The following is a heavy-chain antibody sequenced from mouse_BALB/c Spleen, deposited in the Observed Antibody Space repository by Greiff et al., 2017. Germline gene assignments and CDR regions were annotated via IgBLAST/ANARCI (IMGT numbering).Heavy chain of an antibody. CDR1: GYTFTSYW. CDR2: INPSTGYT. D-gene: IGHD1-1*01. CDR3: ARDGSSYWYFDV. V-gene: IGHV1-7*01. Sequence: VQLQESGAELAKPGASVKMSCKASGYTFTSYWMHWVKQRPGQGLEWIGYINPSTGYTEYNQKFKDKATLTADKSSSTAYMQLSSLTSEDSAVYYCARDGSSYWYFDVWGAGTTVTVSS. J-gene: IGHJ1*01.